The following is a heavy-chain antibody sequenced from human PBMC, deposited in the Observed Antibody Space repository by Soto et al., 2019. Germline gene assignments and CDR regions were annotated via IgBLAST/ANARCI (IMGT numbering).Heavy chain of an antibody. CDR3: ASGSLAFDI. D-gene: IGHD5-12*01. V-gene: IGHV4-39*01. CDR1: RHSKTSSSYY. J-gene: IGHJ3*02. Sequence: SETLSLTGSLRRHSKTSSSYYGGWIRQPPGKGLEWIGSIYYSGSTYYNPSLKSRVTISVDTSKNQFSLKLSSVTAADTAVYYCASGSLAFDIWGQGTMVT. CDR2: IYYSGST.